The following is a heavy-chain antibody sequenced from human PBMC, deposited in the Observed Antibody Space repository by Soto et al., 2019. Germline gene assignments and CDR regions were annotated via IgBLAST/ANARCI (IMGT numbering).Heavy chain of an antibody. J-gene: IGHJ6*04. CDR3: ARAPNLDYYESGGYGSYSGMAV. CDR1: GGTFSSYA. CDR2: IIPIFGTA. V-gene: IGHV1-69*13. D-gene: IGHD3-22*01. Sequence: SVKVSCKASGGTFSSYAISWVRQAPGQGLEWMGGIIPIFGTANYAQKFQGRVTITADESTSTAYMELSSLRSEDTAVYYCARAPNLDYYESGGYGSYSGMAVWGKGTTVPVSS.